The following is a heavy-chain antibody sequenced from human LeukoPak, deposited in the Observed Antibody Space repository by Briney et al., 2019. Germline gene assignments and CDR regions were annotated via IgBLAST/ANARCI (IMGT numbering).Heavy chain of an antibody. Sequence: SVKVSCKVSGYTLTELSMHWVRQAPGQGLEWMGRIIPILGIANYAQKFQGRVTITADKSTSTAYMELSSLRSEDTAVYYCARPDYWGQGTLVTVSS. CDR3: ARPDY. CDR1: GYTLTELS. J-gene: IGHJ4*02. V-gene: IGHV1-69*02. CDR2: IIPILGIA.